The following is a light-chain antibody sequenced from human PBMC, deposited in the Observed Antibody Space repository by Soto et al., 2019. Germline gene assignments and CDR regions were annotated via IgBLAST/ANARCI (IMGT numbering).Light chain of an antibody. V-gene: IGLV1-40*01. CDR2: GDS. CDR1: SSNIGAGYD. Sequence: QSVLTQPPSVSGAPGQRVTISCTGSSSNIGAGYDVHWYQQFPGTAPKLLIYGDSNRPSGVPDRFSGSKSGTSASLAITGLQAEDEADYYCQSYDSSLRVFIIFGGGTQLTVL. CDR3: QSYDSSLRVFII. J-gene: IGLJ2*01.